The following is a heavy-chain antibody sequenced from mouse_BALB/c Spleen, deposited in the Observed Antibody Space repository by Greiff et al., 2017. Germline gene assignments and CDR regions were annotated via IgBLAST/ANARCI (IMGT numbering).Heavy chain of an antibody. CDR3: ARKDYYGSSPFDY. Sequence: QVHVKQSGPELVKPGASVKMSCKASGYTFTSYYIHWVKQRPGQGLEWIGWIYPGDGSTKYNEKFKGKTTLTADKSSSTAYMLLSSLTSEDSAIYFCARKDYYGSSPFDYWGQGTTLTVSS. CDR2: IYPGDGST. V-gene: IGHV1S56*01. J-gene: IGHJ2*01. D-gene: IGHD1-1*01. CDR1: GYTFTSYY.